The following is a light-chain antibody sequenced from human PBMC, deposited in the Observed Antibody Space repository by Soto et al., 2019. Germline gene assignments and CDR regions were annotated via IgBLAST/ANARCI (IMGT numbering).Light chain of an antibody. Sequence: DIQMTQSPSSLSASVGDRVTITCRASQSISSYLNWYQQKPGKAPKLLIYAASSLQSGVPSRFSGSGSGTDFTLTISSLQPEDFATYYCQHSYSTPFAFGPETKVDIK. CDR1: QSISSY. CDR2: AAS. CDR3: QHSYSTPFA. J-gene: IGKJ3*01. V-gene: IGKV1-39*01.